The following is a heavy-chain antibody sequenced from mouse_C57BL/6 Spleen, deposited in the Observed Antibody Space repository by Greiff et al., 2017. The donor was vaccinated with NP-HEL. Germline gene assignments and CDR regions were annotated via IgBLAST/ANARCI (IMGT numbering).Heavy chain of an antibody. J-gene: IGHJ1*03. CDR2: IDPENGDT. V-gene: IGHV14-4*01. Sequence: EVQLQQSGAELVRPGASVKLSCTASGFNIKDDYMHWVKQRPEQGLEWIGWIDPENGDTEYASKFQGKATITADTSSNTAYLQLSSLTSEDTAVYYCTTDGSSGTIYWYFDVWGTGTTVTVSS. CDR3: TTDGSSGTIYWYFDV. D-gene: IGHD1-1*01. CDR1: GFNIKDDY.